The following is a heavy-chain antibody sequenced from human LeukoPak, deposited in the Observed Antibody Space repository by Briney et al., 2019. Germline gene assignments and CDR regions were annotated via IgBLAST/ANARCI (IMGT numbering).Heavy chain of an antibody. Sequence: SGTLSLTCAVSGGSIDHNNWWSWVRQSPGKGLEWIGEISYDESTNYDPSLRSRVTMSVDKSKNQLSLKLDSVTTADTAVYYCATYYDILTGYTFEHWGQGILVAVSS. J-gene: IGHJ4*02. D-gene: IGHD3-9*01. CDR3: ATYYDILTGYTFEH. V-gene: IGHV4-4*02. CDR1: GGSIDHNNW. CDR2: ISYDEST.